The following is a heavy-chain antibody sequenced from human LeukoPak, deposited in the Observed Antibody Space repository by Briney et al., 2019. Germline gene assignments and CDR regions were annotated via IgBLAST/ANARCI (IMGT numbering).Heavy chain of an antibody. CDR1: GYSFTSYW. D-gene: IGHD1-26*01. Sequence: GESLKISCKGSGYSFTSYWIGWVRQIPGKGLEWMGIIYPGDSDTRYSPSFQGQVTISADKSISTAHLQWSSLKASDTAMYYCARSGATSRWWFDPWGQGTLVTVSS. J-gene: IGHJ5*02. CDR3: ARSGATSRWWFDP. CDR2: IYPGDSDT. V-gene: IGHV5-51*01.